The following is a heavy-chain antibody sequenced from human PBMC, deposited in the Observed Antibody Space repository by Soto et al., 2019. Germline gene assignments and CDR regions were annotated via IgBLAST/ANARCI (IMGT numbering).Heavy chain of an antibody. CDR2: IYWDDDK. CDR3: AKRCGGDCRDAFDI. J-gene: IGHJ3*02. CDR1: GFSLSTSGVG. Sequence: QITLKESGPTLVKPTQTLTLTCTFSGFSLSTSGVGVGWIRQPPGKALEWLALIYWDDDKRYSPSLKSRLTITKDTSKNQVVLTMTNMDPVDTATYYCAKRCGGDCRDAFDIWGQGTMVTVSS. D-gene: IGHD2-21*02. V-gene: IGHV2-5*02.